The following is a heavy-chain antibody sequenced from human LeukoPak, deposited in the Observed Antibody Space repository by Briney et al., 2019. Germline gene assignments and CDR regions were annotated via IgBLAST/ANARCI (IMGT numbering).Heavy chain of an antibody. Sequence: GGSLRLSCAASGFTFSTYSMNWVRQAPGKGLEWVSYISSSSTTIYYADSVRGRFTISRDNSKNTLYLQVNSLGAEDTALYYCAKDWRSGGWYPFFDLWGQGTMVTVS. J-gene: IGHJ3*01. CDR1: GFTFSTYS. CDR3: AKDWRSGGWYPFFDL. CDR2: ISSSSTTI. V-gene: IGHV3-48*01. D-gene: IGHD6-19*01.